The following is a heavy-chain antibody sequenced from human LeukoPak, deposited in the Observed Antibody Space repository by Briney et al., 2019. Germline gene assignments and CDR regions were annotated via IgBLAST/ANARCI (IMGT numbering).Heavy chain of an antibody. Sequence: GKSLRLSCAASGFTFSNYPMHWVRQAPGKGLEWVAVISVDGRDTHYADSVKGRFTISRDNSKNTLYLQMNSLRAEDTAVYYCARQGGGYNGFESFDYWGQGTLVTVSS. CDR1: GFTFSNYP. CDR2: ISVDGRDT. CDR3: ARQGGGYNGFESFDY. D-gene: IGHD5-12*01. J-gene: IGHJ4*02. V-gene: IGHV3-30*14.